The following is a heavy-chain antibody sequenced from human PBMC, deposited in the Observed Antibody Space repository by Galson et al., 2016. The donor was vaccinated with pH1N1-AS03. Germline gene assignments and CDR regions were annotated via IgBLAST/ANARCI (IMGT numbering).Heavy chain of an antibody. V-gene: IGHV3-7*01. CDR3: ARIKGGGNSDGFDI. CDR1: GFTFRSYW. J-gene: IGHJ3*02. CDR2: IKQDGSEN. D-gene: IGHD4-23*01. Sequence: SLRLSCAASGFTFRSYWMTWVRQAPGKGLEWVANIKQDGSENYSLDSVKGRFTISRDNVENSVYIQLNSLKVEDTAMYYCARIKGGGNSDGFDIWGLGTKVIVS.